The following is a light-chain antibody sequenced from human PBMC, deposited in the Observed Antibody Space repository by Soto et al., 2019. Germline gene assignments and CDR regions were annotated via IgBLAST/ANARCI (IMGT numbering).Light chain of an antibody. V-gene: IGKV3-11*01. CDR3: QQRSSWPLT. CDR2: DAS. J-gene: IGKJ4*01. CDR1: QSVSSF. Sequence: EIVLTQSPATLSLSPGERAILSCGASQSVSSFLAWYQQRPGQAPRLLIYDASKRATGIPARFSGSGFGTDFTLTISSLEREDFALSYCQQRSSWPLTVGGGTKVEIK.